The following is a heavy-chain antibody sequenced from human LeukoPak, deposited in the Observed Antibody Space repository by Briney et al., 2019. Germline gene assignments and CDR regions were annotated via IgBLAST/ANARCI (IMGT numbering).Heavy chain of an antibody. CDR1: GFTFRNYA. CDR2: INANGGST. CDR3: ATLYVFHYFDY. J-gene: IGHJ4*02. Sequence: PGGSLRLSCAASGFTFRNYAMNWVRQAPGKGLEWVSGINANGGSTYYADSVKGRFTISRDNSKNTLYLEMNSLRAEDMAVYYCATLYVFHYFDYWGQGTLVTVSS. V-gene: IGHV3-23*01. D-gene: IGHD3-10*02.